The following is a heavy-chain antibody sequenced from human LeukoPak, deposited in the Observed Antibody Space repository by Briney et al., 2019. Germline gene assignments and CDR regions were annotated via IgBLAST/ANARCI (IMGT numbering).Heavy chain of an antibody. CDR1: GFTFSGSA. V-gene: IGHV3-73*01. D-gene: IGHD6-13*01. Sequence: PGGSLRLSCAASGFTFSGSAMHWVRQASGKGLEWVGRIRSKANSYATAYAASVKGRFTISRDDSKNTAYLQMNSLKTEDTAVYYCTRRGGSSWLDYWGQGTLVTVSS. J-gene: IGHJ4*02. CDR2: IRSKANSYAT. CDR3: TRRGGSSWLDY.